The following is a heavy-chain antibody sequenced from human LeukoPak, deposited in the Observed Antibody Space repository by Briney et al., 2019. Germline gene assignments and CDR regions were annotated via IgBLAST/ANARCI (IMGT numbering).Heavy chain of an antibody. Sequence: ASVKVSCKASGYTFTSYGISWVRQAPGQGLEWMGWISAYNGNTNYAQKFQGRVTMTRDTSISTAYMELSRLRSDDTAVYYCASPSSSSPDDAFDIWGQGTMVTVSS. CDR3: ASPSSSSPDDAFDI. CDR1: GYTFTSYG. D-gene: IGHD6-6*01. CDR2: ISAYNGNT. J-gene: IGHJ3*02. V-gene: IGHV1-18*01.